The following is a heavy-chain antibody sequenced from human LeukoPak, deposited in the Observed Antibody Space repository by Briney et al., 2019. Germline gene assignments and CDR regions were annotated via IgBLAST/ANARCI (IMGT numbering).Heavy chain of an antibody. V-gene: IGHV5-51*01. J-gene: IGHJ4*02. CDR1: GGSISSYY. D-gene: IGHD3-22*01. CDR3: ARSESGFIDY. Sequence: ETLSLTCTVSGGSISSYYWSWIRQPAGKGLEWMGIIYPGDSDTRYSPSFQGQVTISADKSISTAYLQWSSLKASDTAMYYCARSESGFIDYWGQGTLVTVSS. CDR2: IYPGDSDT.